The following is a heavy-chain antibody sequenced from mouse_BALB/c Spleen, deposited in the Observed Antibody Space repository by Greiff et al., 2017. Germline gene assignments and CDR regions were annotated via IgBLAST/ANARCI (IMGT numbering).Heavy chain of an antibody. CDR3: ARSDYYRTGFAY. CDR2: IDPANGNT. CDR1: GFNIKDTY. V-gene: IGHV14-3*02. J-gene: IGHJ3*01. Sequence: VQLQQSGAELVKPGASVKLSCTASGFNIKDTYMHWVKQRPEQGLEWIGRIDPANGNTKYDPKFQGKATITADTSSNTAYLQLSSLTSEDTAVYYCARSDYYRTGFAYWGQGTLVTVSA. D-gene: IGHD2-14*01.